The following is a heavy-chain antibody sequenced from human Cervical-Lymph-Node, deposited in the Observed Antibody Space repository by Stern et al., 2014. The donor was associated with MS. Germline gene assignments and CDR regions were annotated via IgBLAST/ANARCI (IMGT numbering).Heavy chain of an antibody. CDR3: ARSNYGMDV. CDR1: GFTFSSPG. V-gene: IGHV3-74*02. CDR2: INSEGSST. Sequence: EVQLVESGGGVVQPGGSLRLSCAAPGFTFSSPGMHWVPQAPGKGLVWVSRINSEGSSTTYADAVKGRFTISRDNAKKTLYLQMDSLRAEDTAVYYCARSNYGMDVWGQGTTVTVSS. J-gene: IGHJ6*02. D-gene: IGHD2-8*01.